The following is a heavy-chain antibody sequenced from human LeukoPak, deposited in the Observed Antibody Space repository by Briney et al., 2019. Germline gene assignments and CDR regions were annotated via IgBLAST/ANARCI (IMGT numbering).Heavy chain of an antibody. Sequence: PGRSLRLSCAASGFTFNTCGMHWVRHAPGKGLEWVAVILYDGSRQYYTDSVKGRFTISRDNSQNTLFLQMSSLRAEDTAVYYCVKGSGTNDYGMDAWGQGTTVTVPS. D-gene: IGHD3-10*01. J-gene: IGHJ6*02. V-gene: IGHV3-30*18. CDR2: ILYDGSRQ. CDR1: GFTFNTCG. CDR3: VKGSGTNDYGMDA.